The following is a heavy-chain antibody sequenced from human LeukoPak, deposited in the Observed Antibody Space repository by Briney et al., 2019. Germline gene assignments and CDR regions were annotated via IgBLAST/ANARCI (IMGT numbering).Heavy chain of an antibody. CDR1: GYIFTSYD. Sequence: ASVKVSCKASGYIFTSYDINWVRQAPGQGLGWVVWIYPKNDKTGYAEKFQGRVTMTTDMSTNTAFMEMKNLTSDDTAVYFCARKLSGYSSGWYPDYWGQGTLVIVSS. D-gene: IGHD6-19*01. CDR2: IYPKNDKT. J-gene: IGHJ4*02. V-gene: IGHV1-8*01. CDR3: ARKLSGYSSGWYPDY.